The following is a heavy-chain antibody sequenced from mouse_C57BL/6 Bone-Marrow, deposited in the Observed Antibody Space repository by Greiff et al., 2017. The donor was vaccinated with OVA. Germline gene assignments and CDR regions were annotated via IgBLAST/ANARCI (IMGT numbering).Heavy chain of an antibody. CDR3: ARILRFAWFAY. Sequence: VQLQESGAELVRPGTSVKVSCKASGYAFTNYLIEWVKQRPGQGLEWIGVINPGSGGTNYNEKFKGKATLTADKSSSTAYMQLSSLTSEDSAVYVCARILRFAWFAYWGQGTLVTVSA. V-gene: IGHV1-54*01. CDR2: INPGSGGT. CDR1: GYAFTNYL. J-gene: IGHJ3*01. D-gene: IGHD1-1*01.